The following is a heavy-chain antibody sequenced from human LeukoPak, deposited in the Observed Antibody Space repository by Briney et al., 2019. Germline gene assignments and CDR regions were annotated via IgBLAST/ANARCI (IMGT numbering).Heavy chain of an antibody. J-gene: IGHJ4*02. Sequence: SVKVSCKASGGTFSSYAINWVRQAPGQGLEWMGGIIPIFGTASYAQKFQGRVTIIAHKSTSTGYMELSSLRSEDTAVYYCTIPSSSFQIDYWGQGTLVTVSS. D-gene: IGHD6-13*01. V-gene: IGHV1-69*06. CDR3: TIPSSSFQIDY. CDR2: IIPIFGTA. CDR1: GGTFSSYA.